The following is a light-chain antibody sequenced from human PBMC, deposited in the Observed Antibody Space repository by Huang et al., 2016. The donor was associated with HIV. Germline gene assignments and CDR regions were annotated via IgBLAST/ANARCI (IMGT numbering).Light chain of an antibody. V-gene: IGKV1-9*01. CDR2: SSS. CDR3: QHLYT. CDR1: QAIGTY. Sequence: IQLTQSPSSLSASVGDRVTITCRANQAIGTYLAWYQQKPGKAPELLLNSSSTLRSGVPSRFSGGGSGTDFTLTITSLQSEDFASYSCQHLYTFGGGTKVEIK. J-gene: IGKJ4*01.